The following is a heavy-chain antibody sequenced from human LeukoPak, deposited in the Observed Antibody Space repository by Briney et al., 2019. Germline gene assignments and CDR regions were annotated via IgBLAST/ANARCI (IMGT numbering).Heavy chain of an antibody. D-gene: IGHD2-15*01. CDR2: ISDSGGTT. V-gene: IGHV3-23*01. Sequence: PGGSLRLSCVVSGFTFSTYAMAWVRQAPGKGLEWVSTISDSGGTTYYADSVRGRFTISISSDSSKKSVYLQMNNLSGEDTARYYCAKGNSVAAAATRWFDRWGQGTLVTVSS. J-gene: IGHJ5*02. CDR1: GFTFSTYA. CDR3: AKGNSVAAAATRWFDR.